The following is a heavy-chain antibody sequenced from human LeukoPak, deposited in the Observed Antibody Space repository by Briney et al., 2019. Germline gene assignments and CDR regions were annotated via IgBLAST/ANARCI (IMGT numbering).Heavy chain of an antibody. CDR1: GFTFDDYG. D-gene: IGHD3-10*01. CDR2: ISWNSGYI. J-gene: IGHJ4*02. Sequence: TGRSLGLSCAASGFTFDDYGMHWVRQAPGKGLEWVSGISWNSGYIGYAESVKGRFTISRDNAKNSLYLQMSSLRVEDTALYYCAKDIHGSGTHDYFDYWGQGTLVTVSS. V-gene: IGHV3-9*01. CDR3: AKDIHGSGTHDYFDY.